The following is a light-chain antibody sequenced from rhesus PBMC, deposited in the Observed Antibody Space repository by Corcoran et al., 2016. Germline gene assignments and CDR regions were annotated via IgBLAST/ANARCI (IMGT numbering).Light chain of an antibody. CDR1: SSDIGAYDY. CDR2: EVT. CDR3: SSYAGSNTYI. Sequence: QSALTQPRSVSVSPGQSVTISCTGTSSDIGAYDYVSWHQQHPATAPKLIIYEVTKRPSGVSDRFSGSKSGNTASLTISGLQSEDEADYYCSSYAGSNTYIFAPGTRLTVL. V-gene: IGLV2-32*02. J-gene: IGLJ1*01.